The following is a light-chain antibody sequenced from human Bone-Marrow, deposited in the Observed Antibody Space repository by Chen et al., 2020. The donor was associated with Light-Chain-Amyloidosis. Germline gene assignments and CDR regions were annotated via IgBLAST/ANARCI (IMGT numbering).Light chain of an antibody. Sequence: SYVLTQPSSVSVAPGQTATIACGGNNIGSTSVHWYQRTPGQAPLLVVYDDSDRPSGIHERLSGSNSGNTAPLNISRVEAGDEADYYCQVWDRSSDRPVFGGGTKLTVL. CDR3: QVWDRSSDRPV. CDR1: NIGSTS. CDR2: DDS. V-gene: IGLV3-21*02. J-gene: IGLJ3*02.